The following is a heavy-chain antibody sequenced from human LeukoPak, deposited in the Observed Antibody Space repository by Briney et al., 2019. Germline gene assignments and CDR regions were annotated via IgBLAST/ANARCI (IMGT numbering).Heavy chain of an antibody. D-gene: IGHD3-3*01. CDR3: ARDHLAYYDFWSGYYWFDP. CDR2: ISAYNGNT. J-gene: IGHJ5*02. CDR1: GYTFTSYG. V-gene: IGHV1-18*01. Sequence: GASVKVSCKASGYTFTSYGISWVRQASGQGLEWMGWISAYNGNTNYAQKLQGRVTMTTDTSTSTAYMELRSLRSDDTAVYYCARDHLAYYDFWSGYYWFDPWGQGILVTVAS.